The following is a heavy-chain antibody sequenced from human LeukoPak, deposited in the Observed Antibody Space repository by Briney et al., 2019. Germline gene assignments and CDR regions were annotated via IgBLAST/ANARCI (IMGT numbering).Heavy chain of an antibody. CDR3: AITKGSGSYYTPRYYYYMDV. CDR1: GGSFSGYY. Sequence: SETLSLTCAGYGGSFSGYYWSWIRQPPGKGLEWIGEINHSGSTNYNPSLKSRVTISVDTSKNQFSLKLSSVTAADTAVYYCAITKGSGSYYTPRYYYYMDVWGKGTTVTVSS. CDR2: INHSGST. V-gene: IGHV4-34*01. D-gene: IGHD3-10*01. J-gene: IGHJ6*03.